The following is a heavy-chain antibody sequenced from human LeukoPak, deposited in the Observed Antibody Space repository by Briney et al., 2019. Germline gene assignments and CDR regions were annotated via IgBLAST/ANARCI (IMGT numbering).Heavy chain of an antibody. CDR2: ISAYNGNT. CDR3: ARGRRQLERQMYWFDP. V-gene: IGHV1-18*01. J-gene: IGHJ5*02. D-gene: IGHD1-1*01. CDR1: GYTFTSYG. Sequence: ASVKVSCKASGYTFTSYGISWVRQAPGQGLEWMGWISAYNGNTNYAQKLQGRVTVTTDTSTSTAYMELRSLRSDDTAVYYCARGRRQLERQMYWFDPWGQGTLVTVSS.